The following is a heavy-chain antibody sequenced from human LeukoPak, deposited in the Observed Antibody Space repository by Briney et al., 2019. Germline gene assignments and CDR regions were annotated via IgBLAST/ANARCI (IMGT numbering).Heavy chain of an antibody. CDR1: GGSISSGDYY. CDR2: IYYSGST. J-gene: IGHJ3*02. D-gene: IGHD3-3*01. V-gene: IGHV4-30-4*08. Sequence: SETLSLTCTVSGGSISSGDYYWSWIRQPPGKGLEWIGYIYYSGSTYYNPSLKSRVTISVDTSKNQFSLKLSSVTAADTAVYYCARAPTIFGVVIMGDAFDIWGQGTMVTVSS. CDR3: ARAPTIFGVVIMGDAFDI.